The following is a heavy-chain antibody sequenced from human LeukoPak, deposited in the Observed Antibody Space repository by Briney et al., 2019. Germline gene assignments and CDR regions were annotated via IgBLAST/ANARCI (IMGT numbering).Heavy chain of an antibody. V-gene: IGHV4-61*02. CDR2: VYTIGSI. CDR1: GVYISKNTYF. CDR3: ARGDILTDYYSKTDY. Sequence: PSETLSLTCTVSGVYISKNTYFWSWIRQPAGKGLEWIGRVYTIGSINYNPSLKRRVTISVDASKNQFSLKLSSVTAADTGVYYCARGDILTDYYSKTDYWGQGTLVTVSS. D-gene: IGHD3-9*01. J-gene: IGHJ4*02.